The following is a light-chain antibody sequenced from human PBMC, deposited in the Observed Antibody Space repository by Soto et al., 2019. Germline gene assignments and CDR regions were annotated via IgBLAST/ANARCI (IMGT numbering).Light chain of an antibody. CDR3: QQRSKWVS. CDR2: DAS. CDR1: QSVSSY. Sequence: EIVLTQSPATLSLSPGERATLSCGASQSVSSYLAWYQQKPGQAPRLLIYDASNRATGIPARFSGSGSGTDFTLTMSSLEPEDFSLYYCQQRSKWVSFGGGTKVEIK. V-gene: IGKV3-11*01. J-gene: IGKJ4*01.